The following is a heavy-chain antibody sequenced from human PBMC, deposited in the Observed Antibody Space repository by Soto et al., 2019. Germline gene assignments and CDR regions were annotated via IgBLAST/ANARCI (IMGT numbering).Heavy chain of an antibody. Sequence: QVQLVQSGAEVKKPGSSVTVSCKASGGTFNSYTITWVRQASGQGLEWVGRIIPLLEVTSSSRKIKGRVTTTADKSKYTASMELRGLTSEATAAYYWAARFCTTAPCFEPGPHWCQATLVASSS. CDR1: GGTFNSYT. CDR2: IIPLLEVT. D-gene: IGHD2-8*01. V-gene: IGHV1-69*02. CDR3: AARFCTTAPCFEPGPH. J-gene: IGHJ4*02.